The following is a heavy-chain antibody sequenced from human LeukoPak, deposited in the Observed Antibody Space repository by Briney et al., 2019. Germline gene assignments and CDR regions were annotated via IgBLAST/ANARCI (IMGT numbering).Heavy chain of an antibody. J-gene: IGHJ4*02. CDR3: ARRFLWFGESSGTFDY. Sequence: SETLSLTCTVSGGSISSGDYYWSWIRQPPGKGLEWIGYIYESGDTHYNPSLKSRVIISVGTSKNQFSLKLSSVTAADTAVYYCARRFLWFGESSGTFDYWGQGTLVTVSS. CDR1: GGSISSGDYY. V-gene: IGHV4-30-4*01. CDR2: IYESGDT. D-gene: IGHD3-10*01.